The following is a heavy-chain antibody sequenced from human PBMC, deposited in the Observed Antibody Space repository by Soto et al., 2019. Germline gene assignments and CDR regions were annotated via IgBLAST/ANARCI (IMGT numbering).Heavy chain of an antibody. CDR2: IYYSGST. CDR3: PRGGNRYSGTSSVLSGFGY. D-gene: IGHD5-12*01. V-gene: IGHV4-39*06. Sequence: PSETLSLTCTVSGGSISSSSYYWGWIRQPPGKGLEWLGSIYYSGSTYYNPSLKSRVTISVDTSKNQFTLNLSSLTTAATAVYFCPRGGNRYSGTSSVLSGFGYWDQR. J-gene: IGHJ4*02. CDR1: GGSISSSSYY.